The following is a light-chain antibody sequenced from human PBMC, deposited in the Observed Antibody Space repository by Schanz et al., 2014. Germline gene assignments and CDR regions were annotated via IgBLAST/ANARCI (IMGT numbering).Light chain of an antibody. CDR3: QQYNDWPWT. Sequence: EIVLTQSPATLSLSPGERATLSCRASQSVTSSLAWYQHKPGQAPRLLIYDASNRATGIPARFSGSGSGTDFTLTISSLQSEDFAVYFCQQYNDWPWTFGQGTKVEIK. J-gene: IGKJ1*01. CDR1: QSVTSS. V-gene: IGKV3-11*01. CDR2: DAS.